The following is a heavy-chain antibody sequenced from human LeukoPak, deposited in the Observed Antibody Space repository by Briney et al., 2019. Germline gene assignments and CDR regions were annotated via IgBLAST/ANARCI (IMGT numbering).Heavy chain of an antibody. Sequence: GASLRLSCAASGFTFNNYYMSWIRRAPGKGLEWISYISISGYSTYYADSVKGRFTISRDNAKNSLYLQMNNLRPEDTAFYYCARRYDFWSGYYGWFDPWGQGGLVTVSS. CDR3: ARRYDFWSGYYGWFDP. CDR1: GFTFNNYY. J-gene: IGHJ5*02. CDR2: ISISGYST. D-gene: IGHD3-3*01. V-gene: IGHV3-11*04.